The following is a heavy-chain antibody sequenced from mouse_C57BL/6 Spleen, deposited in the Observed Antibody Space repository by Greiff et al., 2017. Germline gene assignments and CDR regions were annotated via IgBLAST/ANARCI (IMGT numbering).Heavy chain of an antibody. V-gene: IGHV5-6*01. CDR1: GFTFSSYG. CDR2: ISSGGSYT. Sequence: EVKLMESGGDLVKPGGSLKLSCAASGFTFSSYGMSWVRQTPDTRLAWVATISSGGSYTYYPDSVKGLFTISRDNAKNTLYLQMSSLKSEDTAMYYCARAAQATSLYSYAMDYWGQGTSVTVSS. D-gene: IGHD3-2*02. J-gene: IGHJ4*01. CDR3: ARAAQATSLYSYAMDY.